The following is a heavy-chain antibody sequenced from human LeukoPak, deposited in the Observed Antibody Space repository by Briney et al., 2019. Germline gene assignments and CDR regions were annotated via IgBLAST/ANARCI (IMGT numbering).Heavy chain of an antibody. Sequence: PGGSLRLSCAASGFILSNSWMSWIRQPPGKGLEWVAHIKQDGSEKYYVDSVKGRFTISRDNAQNSLYLQMNSLRAEDTAMFYCVGWSGDNFNYWGQGTLVTVSS. CDR1: GFILSNSW. V-gene: IGHV3-7*01. CDR3: VGWSGDNFNY. J-gene: IGHJ4*02. D-gene: IGHD3-10*01. CDR2: IKQDGSEK.